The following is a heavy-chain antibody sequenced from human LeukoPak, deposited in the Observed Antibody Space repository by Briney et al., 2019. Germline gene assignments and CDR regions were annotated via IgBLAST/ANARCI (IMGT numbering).Heavy chain of an antibody. CDR3: ARDSQGTRAFDI. Sequence: GGSLRLSCAASGFTVSSNYMSWVRQAPGKGLEWVSVIYSGGSIYYADSVKGRFTISRDNSENTLYLQMNSLRAEDTAVYYCARDSQGTRAFDIWGQGTMVTVSS. CDR1: GFTVSSNY. V-gene: IGHV3-53*01. J-gene: IGHJ3*02. CDR2: IYSGGSI.